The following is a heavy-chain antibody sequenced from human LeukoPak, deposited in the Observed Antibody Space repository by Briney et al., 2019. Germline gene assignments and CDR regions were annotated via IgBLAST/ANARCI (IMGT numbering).Heavy chain of an antibody. D-gene: IGHD2/OR15-2a*01. CDR3: VKDGGNIYNWFDS. CDR2: ISGSGDTT. Sequence: GGSLRLSCAASGFTFDDYAMHWVRQAPGKGLEWVSLISGSGDTTYYADSVKGRFTISRDNNNNSLFLQMNGLRSDDSALYHCVKDGGNIYNWFDSWGQGSLVTVSS. J-gene: IGHJ5*01. CDR1: GFTFDDYA. V-gene: IGHV3-43*02.